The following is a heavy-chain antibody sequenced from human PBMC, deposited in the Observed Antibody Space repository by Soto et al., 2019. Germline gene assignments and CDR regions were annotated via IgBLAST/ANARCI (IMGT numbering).Heavy chain of an antibody. CDR3: ARPYYDFWSGYAIMGRYYYYGMDV. J-gene: IGHJ6*02. Sequence: QVQLVESGGGVVQPGRSLRLSCAASGFTFSSYAMHWVRQAPGKGLEWVAVISYDGSNKYYADSVKGRFTISRDNSKNTLFLQMNGLGVEDPAVYYCARPYYDFWSGYAIMGRYYYYGMDVWGQGTTVTVSS. CDR1: GFTFSSYA. V-gene: IGHV3-30-3*01. D-gene: IGHD3-3*01. CDR2: ISYDGSNK.